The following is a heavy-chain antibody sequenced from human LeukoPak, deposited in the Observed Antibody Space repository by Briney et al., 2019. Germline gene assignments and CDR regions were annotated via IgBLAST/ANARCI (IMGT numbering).Heavy chain of an antibody. CDR2: VYYSGST. CDR1: GGSISSYY. J-gene: IGHJ2*01. CDR3: ARGEPRIARPGAPPFDL. Sequence: PSETLPLTCTVSGGSISSYYWQWIRQPPGNSLEWIGYVYYSGSTDYNPSLKSRVTISVDTSKNQFSLKLTSVTAADTAVYYCARGEPRIARPGAPPFDLWGRGTLVTVSS. D-gene: IGHD6-13*01. V-gene: IGHV4-59*01.